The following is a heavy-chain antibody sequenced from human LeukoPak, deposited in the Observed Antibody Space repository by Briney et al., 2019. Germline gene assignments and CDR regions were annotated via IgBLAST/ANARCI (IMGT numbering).Heavy chain of an antibody. J-gene: IGHJ3*02. D-gene: IGHD3-10*01. V-gene: IGHV4-59*06. Sequence: SETLSLTCTVSGGSISSYYWSWIRQHPGKGLEYIGYIYYSGSTYYNPSIKSRVTISVDTSQNQFSLKLSSVTAADTAVYYCATEGRIIRGVIDIWGQGPMVTVSS. CDR3: ATEGRIIRGVIDI. CDR1: GGSISSYY. CDR2: IYYSGST.